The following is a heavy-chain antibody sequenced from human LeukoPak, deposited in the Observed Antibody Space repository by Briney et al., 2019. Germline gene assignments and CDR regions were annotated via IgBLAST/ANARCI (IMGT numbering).Heavy chain of an antibody. V-gene: IGHV1-2*02. CDR1: GYTFIDYW. J-gene: IGHJ4*02. CDR3: ARDAPHRRFDY. CDR2: IDLNTGDT. Sequence: AASVKVSCKASGYTFIDYWIHWVRQAPGQGLEWMGRIDLNTGDTTSAQKFQGRVTMTRDTSISTLYLDLSGLGSDDTAVYYCARDAPHRRFDYWGQGTLVTVSS.